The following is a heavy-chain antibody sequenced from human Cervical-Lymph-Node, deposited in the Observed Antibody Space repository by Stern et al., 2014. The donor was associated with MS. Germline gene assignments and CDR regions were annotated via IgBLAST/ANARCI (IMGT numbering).Heavy chain of an antibody. CDR1: ENIFSNFW. V-gene: IGHV5-51*01. J-gene: IGHJ4*02. CDR2: IYPDDSDT. D-gene: IGHD4-17*01. CDR3: ARHYGYYFDF. Sequence: EVQLVESGVEVKKPGESLKISCKVSENIFSNFWIGWLRQMPGKGLEYVGIIYPDDSDTKYSPSFEGQVNISADKSINTAYLHWSSLKASDTAIYYCARHYGYYFDFWGQGTLVTVSS.